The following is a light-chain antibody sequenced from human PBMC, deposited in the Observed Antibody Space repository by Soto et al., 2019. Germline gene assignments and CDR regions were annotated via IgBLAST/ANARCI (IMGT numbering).Light chain of an antibody. CDR1: QSVFSNY. CDR3: QQYGRSTYT. J-gene: IGKJ2*01. Sequence: EVVLTQSPGTLSLSPGERATLSFRASQSVFSNYLAWYQQNPGQPPRLLIPGASSRAPGIPDRFSGSGSGTASTLTIRTLEHEAFALYFCQQYGRSTYTLGQGTKVDNK. V-gene: IGKV3-20*01. CDR2: GAS.